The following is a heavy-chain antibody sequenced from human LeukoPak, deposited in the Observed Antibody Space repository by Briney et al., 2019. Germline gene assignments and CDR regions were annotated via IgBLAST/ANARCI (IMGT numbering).Heavy chain of an antibody. V-gene: IGHV3-66*01. J-gene: IGHJ3*02. D-gene: IGHD3-22*01. Sequence: PGGSLRLSCATSGFNVSRNYISWVRQAPGKGLEWISVIDSDNSPFYADSVKDRFIISRDNSKNTVYLQMSSLRVDDMAVYYCARENSDKGDVFDIWGQGTVVSVSS. CDR3: ARENSDKGDVFDI. CDR1: GFNVSRNY. CDR2: IDSDNSP.